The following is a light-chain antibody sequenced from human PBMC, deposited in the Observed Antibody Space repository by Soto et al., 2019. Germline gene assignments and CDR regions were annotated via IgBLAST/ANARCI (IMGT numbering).Light chain of an antibody. CDR3: SSYTSSSTLV. V-gene: IGLV2-14*01. J-gene: IGLJ2*01. CDR1: SSHVGGYNY. Sequence: QSALTQPASVSGSPGRSITISFTVTSSHVGGYNYVSWYQQHPGKAPKLMIYEVSNRPSGVSNRFSGSKSGNTASLTISGLQAEDEADYYCSSYTSSSTLVFGGGTKVTVL. CDR2: EVS.